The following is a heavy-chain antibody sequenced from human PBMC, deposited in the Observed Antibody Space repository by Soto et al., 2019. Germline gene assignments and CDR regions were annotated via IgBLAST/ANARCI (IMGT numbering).Heavy chain of an antibody. Sequence: SETLSLTCTVSGGSTSSGTYYWSWIRQHPGKGLEWIGYIYYSGNTYYNPSLKSRVTISVDTSKNQFSLKLSSVTAADTAVYYCARALRNSYYDSSGYYSDYWGQGTLVTVSS. CDR1: GGSTSSGTYY. CDR3: ARALRNSYYDSSGYYSDY. D-gene: IGHD3-22*01. V-gene: IGHV4-31*03. J-gene: IGHJ4*02. CDR2: IYYSGNT.